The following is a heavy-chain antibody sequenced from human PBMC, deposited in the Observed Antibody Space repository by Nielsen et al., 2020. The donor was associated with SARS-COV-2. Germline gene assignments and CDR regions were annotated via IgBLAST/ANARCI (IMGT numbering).Heavy chain of an antibody. Sequence: SETLSLTCAVSGGSISSSNWWSWVRQPPGKGLEWIGEIYHSGSTNYNPSLKSRVTISVDKSKNQFSLKLSSVTAADTAVYYCAGEDLDDYGDPNWFDPWGQGTLVTVSS. J-gene: IGHJ5*02. V-gene: IGHV4-4*02. CDR1: GGSISSSNW. CDR3: AGEDLDDYGDPNWFDP. D-gene: IGHD4-17*01. CDR2: IYHSGST.